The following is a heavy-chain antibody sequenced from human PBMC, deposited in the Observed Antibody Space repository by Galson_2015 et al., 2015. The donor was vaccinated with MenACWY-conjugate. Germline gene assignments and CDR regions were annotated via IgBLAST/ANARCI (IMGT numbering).Heavy chain of an antibody. CDR1: GFTFTGYE. V-gene: IGHV3-48*03. CDR2: ISKSGSPI. J-gene: IGHJ6*03. CDR3: ARVGTWIHQYFYYMDV. Sequence: SLRLSCAASGFTFTGYEFNWVRQAPGKGLEWLSYISKSGSPIFYADSVKGRFTISRDNTKKSLFLEMNSLRAGDTGVYYCARVGTWIHQYFYYMDVWGKGTTATVSS. D-gene: IGHD5-18*01.